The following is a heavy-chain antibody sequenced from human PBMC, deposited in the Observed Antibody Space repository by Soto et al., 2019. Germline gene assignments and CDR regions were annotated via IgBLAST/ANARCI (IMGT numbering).Heavy chain of an antibody. D-gene: IGHD3-3*01. V-gene: IGHV4-31*03. CDR3: ARGGVYDFWSGSVDY. CDR2: IYYSGST. CDR1: GGSISSGGYY. J-gene: IGHJ4*02. Sequence: QVQLQESGPGLVKPSQTLSLTCTVSGGSISSGGYYWSWIRQHPGKGLEWIGYIYYSGSTYYNPSLKSRVTISVDTSKNQCSLKLSSVTAADTAVYYCARGGVYDFWSGSVDYWGQGTLVTVSS.